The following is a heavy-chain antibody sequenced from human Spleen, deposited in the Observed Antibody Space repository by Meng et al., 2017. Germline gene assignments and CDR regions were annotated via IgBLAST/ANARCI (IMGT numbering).Heavy chain of an antibody. CDR2: INHSGST. J-gene: IGHJ4*02. Sequence: VQLQQGGAGLLKPSETLSLTCAVYGGSFSGYYWSWIRQPPGKGLEWIGEINHSGSTNYNPSLKSRVTISVDTSKNQFSLKLSSVTAADTAVYYCARLIFDYGGNSGGGTFDYWGQGTLVTVSS. CDR1: GGSFSGYY. D-gene: IGHD4-23*01. CDR3: ARLIFDYGGNSGGGTFDY. V-gene: IGHV4-34*01.